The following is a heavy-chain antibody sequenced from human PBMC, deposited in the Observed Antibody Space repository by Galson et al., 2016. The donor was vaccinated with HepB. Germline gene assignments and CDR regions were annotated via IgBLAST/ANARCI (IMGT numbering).Heavy chain of an antibody. J-gene: IGHJ3*02. Sequence: SVKVSCKASGATFSRYAISWIRQAPGQGLEWMGGIIPVIGTPAYAPKFEGRVTITADESTNTAYMDLGSLRFEDTAVYYCARDRYSSGRYFAFEMWGQGTMVTVST. D-gene: IGHD6-19*01. CDR2: IIPVIGTP. CDR3: ARDRYSSGRYFAFEM. CDR1: GATFSRYA. V-gene: IGHV1-69*13.